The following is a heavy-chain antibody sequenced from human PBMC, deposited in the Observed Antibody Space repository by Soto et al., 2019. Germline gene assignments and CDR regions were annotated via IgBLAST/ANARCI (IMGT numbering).Heavy chain of an antibody. V-gene: IGHV1-18*01. CDR1: DYIFTTYG. J-gene: IGHJ6*04. CDR2: VSPYGNIT. Sequence: QMQLVQSGAEVKKPGASVTVSCKASDYIFTTYGISWVRQAPGQGLEWMGWVSPYGNITNYAQKFHGRVTMTAETSTSTVYMELRSLRSDDTAMYYCARNGERDLGLNYYFYYGMDVWGKGTSVTVSS. CDR3: ARNGERDLGLNYYFYYGMDV. D-gene: IGHD3-10*01.